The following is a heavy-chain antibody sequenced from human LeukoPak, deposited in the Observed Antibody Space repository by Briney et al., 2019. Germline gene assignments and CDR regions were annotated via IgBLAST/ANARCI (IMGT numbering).Heavy chain of an antibody. CDR2: MWSDATNQ. CDR1: QFTFSHYG. V-gene: IGHV3-33*06. CDR3: AKDAQRGFDYSNSLEN. Sequence: PGGSLTLSCVTSQFTFSHYGMHWVRQAPGKGLEWVAVMWSDATNQYYADSVKGRFIISRDNSQNTVFLHMNSLTAEDTAVYYCAKDAQRGFDYSNSLENWGQGTLVTVSS. D-gene: IGHD4-11*01. J-gene: IGHJ4*02.